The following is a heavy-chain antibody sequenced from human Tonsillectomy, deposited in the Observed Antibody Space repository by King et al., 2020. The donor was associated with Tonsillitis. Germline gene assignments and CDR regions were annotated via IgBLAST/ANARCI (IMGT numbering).Heavy chain of an antibody. CDR2: IVVGSGNT. CDR1: GFTFTSSA. D-gene: IGHD3-16*02. V-gene: IGHV1-58*01. CDR3: AAEPSYDYVWGSYRPG. J-gene: IGHJ4*02. Sequence: QLVQSGPEVKKPGTSVKVSCKASGFTFTSSAVQWVRQARGQRLEWIGWIVVGSGNTNYAQKFQERVTITRDMSTSTAYMELSSLRSEDTAVYYCAAEPSYDYVWGSYRPGWGQGTLVTVSS.